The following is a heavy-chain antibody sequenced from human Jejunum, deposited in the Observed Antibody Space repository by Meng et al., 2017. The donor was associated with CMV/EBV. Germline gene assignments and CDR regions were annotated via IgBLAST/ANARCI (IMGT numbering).Heavy chain of an antibody. CDR2: IYSGGTT. CDR1: GFSVSSNY. Sequence: GELVESGGGLVQPGGSLRLSCAASGFSVSSNYMSWVRQAPGKGLEWVTLIYSGGTTFYADSVKGRFTISRDNSKNVLYLQMNSVRAEDTALYHCVRNLGYTYGLVSWGQGTLVTVSS. J-gene: IGHJ5*02. V-gene: IGHV3-66*01. CDR3: VRNLGYTYGLVS. D-gene: IGHD5-18*01.